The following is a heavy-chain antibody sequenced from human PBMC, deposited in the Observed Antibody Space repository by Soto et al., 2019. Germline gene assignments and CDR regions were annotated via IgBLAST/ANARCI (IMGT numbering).Heavy chain of an antibody. Sequence: GGSLRLSCAASGFTFSSYAMSWVRQAPGKGLEWVSAISGSGGSTYYADSVKGRFTISRDNSKNTLYLQMNSLRAEDTAVYYCASQVRDYCGGDCSFNFDYWGQGTLVTVSS. CDR2: ISGSGGST. CDR1: GFTFSSYA. CDR3: ASQVRDYCGGDCSFNFDY. D-gene: IGHD2-21*02. J-gene: IGHJ4*02. V-gene: IGHV3-23*01.